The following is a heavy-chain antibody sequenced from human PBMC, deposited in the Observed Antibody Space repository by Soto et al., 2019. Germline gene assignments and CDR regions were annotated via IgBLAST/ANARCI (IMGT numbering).Heavy chain of an antibody. CDR3: AGGGVYYYDSSGYHFFDY. V-gene: IGHV4-59*08. J-gene: IGHJ4*02. CDR1: GGSISSYY. D-gene: IGHD3-22*01. CDR2: IYYSGST. Sequence: SETLSLTCTVSGGSISSYYWSWIRQPPGKGLEWIGYIYYSGSTNYNPSLKSRVTIPVDTSKNQFSLKLSSVTAADTAVYYCAGGGVYYYDSSGYHFFDYWGQGTLVTVSS.